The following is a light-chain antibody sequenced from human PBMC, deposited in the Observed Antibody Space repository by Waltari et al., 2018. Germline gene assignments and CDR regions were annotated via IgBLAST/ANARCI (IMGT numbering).Light chain of an antibody. CDR2: EFN. CDR3: CSYVTGDTWV. J-gene: IGLJ3*02. CDR1: NNDIGTYKF. V-gene: IGLV2-23*02. Sequence: QSALTQPASVSGSPGQSITISCTGTNNDIGTYKFVSWYQQHPGKAPKLIIYEFNQRPSGISNRFSGSKSGNTAALTISGLQTEDEADYFCCSYVTGDTWVFGGGTKVAVL.